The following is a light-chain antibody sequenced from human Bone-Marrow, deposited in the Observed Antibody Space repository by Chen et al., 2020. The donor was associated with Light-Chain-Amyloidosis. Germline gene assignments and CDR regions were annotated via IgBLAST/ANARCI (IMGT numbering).Light chain of an antibody. V-gene: IGKV1-39*01. Sequence: DIQMTQSPSSLSGSVGDRVTITCRASQNISIYLNWYQQKPGKAPKLLIYAASTLRSGVPSRYSGSGSGTDLTLTISNLQPEDSETYYCQQSYSTPPNTFGQGTKLEIK. CDR2: AAS. J-gene: IGKJ2*01. CDR3: QQSYSTPPNT. CDR1: QNISIY.